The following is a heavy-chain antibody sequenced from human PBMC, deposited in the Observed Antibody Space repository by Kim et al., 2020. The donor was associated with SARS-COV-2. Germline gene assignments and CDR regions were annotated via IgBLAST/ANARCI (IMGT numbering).Heavy chain of an antibody. CDR2: SSSSSTI. V-gene: IGHV3-48*01. Sequence: SSSSSTIYYEDSVKGRFTIPRDNAKNSLYLQMNSLRAEDTAVYYGAGRLDYWGQGTLVTVSS. CDR3: AGRLDY. D-gene: IGHD1-26*01. J-gene: IGHJ4*02.